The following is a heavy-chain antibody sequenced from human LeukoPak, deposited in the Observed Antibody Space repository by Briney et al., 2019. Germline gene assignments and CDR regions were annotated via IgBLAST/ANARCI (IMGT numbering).Heavy chain of an antibody. V-gene: IGHV1-46*01. Sequence: XWVRXAPGXGLEWMGIIHPSGGSTSYAQKFQGRVTMIRDTSTSTVYMELSSLRSEDTAVYYCARDRHLLDYWGQGTLVTVSS. CDR3: ARDRHLLDY. CDR2: IHPSGGST. D-gene: IGHD6-6*01. J-gene: IGHJ4*02.